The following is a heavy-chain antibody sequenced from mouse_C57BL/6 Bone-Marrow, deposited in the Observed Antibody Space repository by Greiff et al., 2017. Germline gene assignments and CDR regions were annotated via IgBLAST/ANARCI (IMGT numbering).Heavy chain of an antibody. D-gene: IGHD2-4*01. Sequence: EVMLVESGGGLVKPGGSLKLSCAASGFTFSDYGMHWVRQAPEKGLEWVAYISSGSSTIYYADPVKGRFTISSDNAKNTLFLQMTSLRSEDTAMYYCASYDYYFDYWGQGTTLTVSS. V-gene: IGHV5-17*01. J-gene: IGHJ2*01. CDR1: GFTFSDYG. CDR3: ASYDYYFDY. CDR2: ISSGSSTI.